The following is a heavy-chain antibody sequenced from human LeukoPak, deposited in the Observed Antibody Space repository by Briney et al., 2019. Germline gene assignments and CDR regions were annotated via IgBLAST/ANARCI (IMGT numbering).Heavy chain of an antibody. CDR3: ARDWALLAVAGRKNYFDY. J-gene: IGHJ4*02. Sequence: SVKVSCKASGGTFSSYAISWVRQAPGQGLGWMGRIIPILGIANYAQKFQGRVTITADKSTGTAYMELSSLRSEDTAVYYCARDWALLAVAGRKNYFDYWGQGTLVTVSS. D-gene: IGHD6-19*01. CDR1: GGTFSSYA. V-gene: IGHV1-69*04. CDR2: IIPILGIA.